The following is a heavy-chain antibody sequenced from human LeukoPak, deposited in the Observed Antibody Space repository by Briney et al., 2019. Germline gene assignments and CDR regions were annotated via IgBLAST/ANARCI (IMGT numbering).Heavy chain of an antibody. Sequence: ASVKVSCKASGYTFTSYDINWVRQATGQGLERMGWMNPNSGNTGYAQKFQGRVTITRNTSISTAYMELSSLRSEDTAVYYCAAERLYYQNDAFDIWGQGTMVTVSS. V-gene: IGHV1-8*03. J-gene: IGHJ3*02. CDR3: AAERLYYQNDAFDI. CDR1: GYTFTSYD. D-gene: IGHD3-3*01. CDR2: MNPNSGNT.